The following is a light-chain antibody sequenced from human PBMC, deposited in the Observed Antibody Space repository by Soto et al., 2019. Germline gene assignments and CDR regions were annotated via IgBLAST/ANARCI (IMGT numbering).Light chain of an antibody. CDR2: GAS. CDR3: QQYGSSPWT. CDR1: QSVSNSY. J-gene: IGKJ1*01. V-gene: IGKV3-20*01. Sequence: EIVLTQSPGTLSLSPGERATLSCRASQSVSNSYLALYQQKPGQAPRLLIYGASSRATGIPDRFSGSGSGTDFTLTISRLEPEDFAVYYCQQYGSSPWTFGQGTKVEIK.